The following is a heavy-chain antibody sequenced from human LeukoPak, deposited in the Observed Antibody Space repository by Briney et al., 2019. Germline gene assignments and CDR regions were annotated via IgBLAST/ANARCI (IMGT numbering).Heavy chain of an antibody. V-gene: IGHV3-7*04. CDR3: ARILSGYDPFDP. CDR2: IKQDGDEK. Sequence: PGGSLRLSCAASGFTFSNYWMSWVRQAPGEGLEWVANIKQDGDEKSYVGSVKGRFTISRDNAKNSLYLQMSSLRAEDTAVYYCARILSGYDPFDPWGQGTLVTVSS. CDR1: GFTFSNYW. D-gene: IGHD5-12*01. J-gene: IGHJ5*02.